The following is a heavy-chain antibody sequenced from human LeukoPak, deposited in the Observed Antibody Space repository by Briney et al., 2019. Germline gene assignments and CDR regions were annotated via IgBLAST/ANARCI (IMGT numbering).Heavy chain of an antibody. CDR1: GYTLTELS. V-gene: IGHV1-24*01. CDR3: AITTSRPIAVAGTLDY. D-gene: IGHD6-19*01. Sequence: ASVKVSCKVSGYTLTELSMHWVRQAPGKGLEWMGGFDPEDGETIYAQKFQGRVTMTEDTSTDTAHMELSSLRSEDTAVYYCAITTSRPIAVAGTLDYWGQGTLVTVSS. CDR2: FDPEDGET. J-gene: IGHJ4*02.